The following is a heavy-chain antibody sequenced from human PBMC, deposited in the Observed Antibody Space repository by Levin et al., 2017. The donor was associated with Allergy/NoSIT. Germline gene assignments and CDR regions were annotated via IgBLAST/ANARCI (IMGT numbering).Heavy chain of an antibody. J-gene: IGHJ6*02. CDR1: GFTFSTYA. CDR3: ANIAHTGGVITVYGMDV. V-gene: IGHV3-23*01. Sequence: PGESLKISCAATGFTFSTYAMSWVRQAPGNGLEWVSTITGSAGGTLYADSVKGRFTISRDNSRNTLYLEMNSLRAEDTAVYYCANIAHTGGVITVYGMDVWGQGTTVTVSS. D-gene: IGHD3-22*01. CDR2: ITGSAGGT.